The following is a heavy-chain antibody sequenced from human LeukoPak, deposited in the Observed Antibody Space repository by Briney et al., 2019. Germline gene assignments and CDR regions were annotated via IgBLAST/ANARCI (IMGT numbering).Heavy chain of an antibody. Sequence: HPGRSLRLSCAASGFTFSSYGIHWVRQAPGKGLEWVAVIWYDGSNKYYADSVKGRFTISRDNAKNSLYLQMNSLRAEDTAVYYCARDRSSGWYDYWGQGTLVTVSS. CDR1: GFTFSSYG. CDR3: ARDRSSGWYDY. V-gene: IGHV3-33*01. CDR2: IWYDGSNK. J-gene: IGHJ4*02. D-gene: IGHD6-19*01.